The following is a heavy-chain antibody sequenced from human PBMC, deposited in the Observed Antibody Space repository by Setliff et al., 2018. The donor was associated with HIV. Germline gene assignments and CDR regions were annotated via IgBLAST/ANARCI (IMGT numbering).Heavy chain of an antibody. Sequence: SETLSLTCTVSSGSITSYYWSWIRQPPGKGLEWIGYIYYSGSTNYSPSLNSRVTMSVDTSKSQFSLRLSSVTAADTAVYYCAGGRVRGALFDYWGQGTLVTVS. J-gene: IGHJ4*02. CDR2: IYYSGST. D-gene: IGHD3-10*01. CDR3: AGGRVRGALFDY. V-gene: IGHV4-59*01. CDR1: SGSITSYY.